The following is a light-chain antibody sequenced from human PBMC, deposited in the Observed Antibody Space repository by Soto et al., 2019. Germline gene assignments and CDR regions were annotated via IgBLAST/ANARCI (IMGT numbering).Light chain of an antibody. V-gene: IGKV1-33*01. CDR3: QQYANLPFT. CDR2: DAS. J-gene: IGKJ3*01. Sequence: DIQMTQSPSSLSASVGDRVTITCQASQDITNYLNWYQQKPGRAPKLLIYDASNLEIGVPSRFSGSGSGTDFTFTISSLQPEDIATYYCQQYANLPFTFGPGTKVDVK. CDR1: QDITNY.